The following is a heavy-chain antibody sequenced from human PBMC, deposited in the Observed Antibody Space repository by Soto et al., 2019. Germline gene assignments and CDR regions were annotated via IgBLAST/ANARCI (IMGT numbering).Heavy chain of an antibody. V-gene: IGHV4-59*08. CDR2: IYYSGST. CDR1: GGSISSYY. D-gene: IGHD2-2*01. CDR3: ARQGVVAAAATFLFDY. J-gene: IGHJ4*02. Sequence: SETLSLTCTVSGGSISSYYWSWIRQPPGKGLEWIGYIYYSGSTNYNPSLKSRVTISVDTSNNQFSLKLSSVTAADTAVYYCARQGVVAAAATFLFDYWGQGTLVTVSS.